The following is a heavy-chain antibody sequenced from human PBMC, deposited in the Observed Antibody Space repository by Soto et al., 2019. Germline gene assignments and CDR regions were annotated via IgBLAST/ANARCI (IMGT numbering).Heavy chain of an antibody. CDR3: ARDDCSSTSCPIRWFDP. J-gene: IGHJ5*02. V-gene: IGHV1-18*01. Sequence: QVQLVQSGAEVKKPGASVKVSCKASGYTFTSYGISWVRQAPGQGLEWMGWISAYNGNTNYAQKLQGRVTMTTDTSTSTAHMELRSLRSDDTAVYYCARDDCSSTSCPIRWFDPWGQGTLVTVSS. CDR2: ISAYNGNT. CDR1: GYTFTSYG. D-gene: IGHD2-2*01.